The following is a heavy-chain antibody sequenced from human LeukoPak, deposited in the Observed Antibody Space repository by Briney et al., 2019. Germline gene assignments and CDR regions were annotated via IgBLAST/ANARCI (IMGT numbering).Heavy chain of an antibody. CDR2: LSPKSGAT. D-gene: IGHD1-26*01. Sequence: ASVKVSCKASGYTFSGCYVHWVRQAPGQGLEWMGWLSPKSGATKYAQKFQGRVTLTRDLSLSTAYMELNSLTSDDTAVYYCARDTYGGSYFPLPYWGQGALVTVSS. V-gene: IGHV1-2*02. CDR1: GYTFSGCY. J-gene: IGHJ4*02. CDR3: ARDTYGGSYFPLPY.